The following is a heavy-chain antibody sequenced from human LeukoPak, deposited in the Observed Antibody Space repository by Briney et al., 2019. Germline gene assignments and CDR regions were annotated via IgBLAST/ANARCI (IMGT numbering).Heavy chain of an antibody. CDR3: ARDLDYGDYAFDY. D-gene: IGHD4-17*01. CDR1: GFTFSSYS. V-gene: IGHV3-21*01. CDR2: ISSSSSYI. Sequence: GGSLRLSCAASGFTFSSYSMNWVRHAPGKGLEWVSSISSSSSYIYYADSVKGRFTISRGNAKNSLYLQMNSLRAEDTAVYYCARDLDYGDYAFDYWGQGTLVTVSS. J-gene: IGHJ4*02.